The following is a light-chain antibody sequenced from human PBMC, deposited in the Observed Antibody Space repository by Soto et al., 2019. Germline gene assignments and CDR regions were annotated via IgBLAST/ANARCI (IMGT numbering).Light chain of an antibody. Sequence: DIQMTQSPSSLSASVGDRITITCRSSQSIITFLNWYQQKPGKAPELLIYDASSLKSGVPSRFSGSGSGTEFTLTISSLQPDDFATYYCQQYNTYSAFGQGTKVDIK. J-gene: IGKJ1*01. V-gene: IGKV1-5*01. CDR2: DAS. CDR3: QQYNTYSA. CDR1: QSIITF.